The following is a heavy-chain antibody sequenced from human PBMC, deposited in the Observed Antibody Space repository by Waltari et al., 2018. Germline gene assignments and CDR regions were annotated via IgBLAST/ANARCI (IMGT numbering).Heavy chain of an antibody. CDR3: AKGDSSGYYMDV. Sequence: EVQLLESGGGLVQPGGSLRLSCAASGFTFDDYAMHWVRQAPGKGLEWVSLISWDGGSTYYADSVKGRFTISRDNSKNSLYLQMNSLRAEDTALYYCAKGDSSGYYMDVWGKGTTVTVSS. CDR1: GFTFDDYA. CDR2: ISWDGGST. J-gene: IGHJ6*03. V-gene: IGHV3-43D*04.